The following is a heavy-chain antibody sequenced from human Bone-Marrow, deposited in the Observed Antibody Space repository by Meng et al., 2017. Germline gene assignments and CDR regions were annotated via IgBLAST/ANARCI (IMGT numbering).Heavy chain of an antibody. V-gene: IGHV3-23*01. CDR1: GFTFSNYA. Sequence: GESLKISCVVSGFTFSNYAMNWVRQAPGKGLEWVSAIRGSGSDTYYEDSVEGRFTISRDNSKNTLYLQMNSLRAEDTAVYYCAKEIRPNDYWGQGTLVTVSS. J-gene: IGHJ4*02. CDR3: AKEIRPNDY. CDR2: IRGSGSDT.